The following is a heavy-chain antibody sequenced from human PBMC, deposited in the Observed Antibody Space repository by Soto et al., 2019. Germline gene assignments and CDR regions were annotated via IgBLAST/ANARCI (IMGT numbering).Heavy chain of an antibody. D-gene: IGHD2-21*02. CDR1: GFTFSSYT. J-gene: IGHJ4*02. Sequence: QVQLVESGGGVVQPGRSLRLSCAASGFTFSSYTMHWVRQAPGKGLEWVALIYYDGSQKYYADSVKGRFTISRDNSKKMMNLAMNSLITEDTAVYYCTRGGGNQLGDCYDNWGQGTLVTVSS. V-gene: IGHV3-30*04. CDR2: IYYDGSQK. CDR3: TRGGGNQLGDCYDN.